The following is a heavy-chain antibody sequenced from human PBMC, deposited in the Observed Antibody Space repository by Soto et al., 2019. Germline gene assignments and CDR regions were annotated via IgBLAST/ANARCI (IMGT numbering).Heavy chain of an antibody. CDR2: ISSSSSYI. D-gene: IGHD3-3*01. V-gene: IGHV3-21*01. Sequence: PGGSLRLSCAASGFTFSSYSMNWVRQAPWKGLEWVSSISSSSSYIYYADSVKGRFTISRDNAKNSLYLQMNSLRAEDTAVYYCARDLKDPPRDYDFWSGYYLGSYYFDYWGQGTLVTVSS. CDR3: ARDLKDPPRDYDFWSGYYLGSYYFDY. J-gene: IGHJ4*02. CDR1: GFTFSSYS.